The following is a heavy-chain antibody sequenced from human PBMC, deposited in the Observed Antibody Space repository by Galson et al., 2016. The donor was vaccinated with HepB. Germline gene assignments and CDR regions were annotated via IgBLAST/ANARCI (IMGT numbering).Heavy chain of an antibody. V-gene: IGHV3-23*01. CDR2: ISGSGSST. Sequence: SLRLSWAASGFLFSNFVMPWVRQAPGKGLEWVSDISGSGSSTYYADSVKGRFTISRDNSKNTLYLQMNSLRADDTAVYYCAKKWSYGDYSYFDYWGQGTLVTVSS. D-gene: IGHD4-17*01. CDR1: GFLFSNFV. CDR3: AKKWSYGDYSYFDY. J-gene: IGHJ4*02.